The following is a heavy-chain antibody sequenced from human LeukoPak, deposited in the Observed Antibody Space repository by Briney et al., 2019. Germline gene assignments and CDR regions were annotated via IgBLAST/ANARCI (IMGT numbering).Heavy chain of an antibody. CDR3: ARHLPRWGWDY. D-gene: IGHD1-26*01. CDR1: GGPISSYY. V-gene: IGHV4-59*08. J-gene: IGHJ4*02. Sequence: SETLSLTCTVSGGPISSYYWSWIRQPPGKGLEWIGYIYYSGSTKYNPSLKSRVTISVDTSKNQFSLKLSSVTAADTAVYYCARHLPRWGWDYWGQGTLVTVSS. CDR2: IYYSGST.